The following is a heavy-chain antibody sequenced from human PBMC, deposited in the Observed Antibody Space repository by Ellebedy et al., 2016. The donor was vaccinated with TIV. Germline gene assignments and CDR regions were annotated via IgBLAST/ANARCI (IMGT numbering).Heavy chain of an antibody. V-gene: IGHV1-46*04. J-gene: IGHJ6*02. CDR2: INPSSESP. D-gene: IGHD6-13*01. Sequence: AASVKVSCKASGYTFTSNYIHWVRQAPGQGLEWMGIINPSSESPIYAQKLQGRVTMTRDTSTSTDYMELSSLRSEDTAVYACARDRYSSSGRKRGSMDVWGQGTTVTVSS. CDR3: ARDRYSSSGRKRGSMDV. CDR1: GYTFTSNY.